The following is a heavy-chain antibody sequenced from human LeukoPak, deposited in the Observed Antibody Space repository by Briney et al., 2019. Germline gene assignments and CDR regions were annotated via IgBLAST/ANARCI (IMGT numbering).Heavy chain of an antibody. CDR1: GGSFSGYY. Sequence: PSETLSLTCAVYGGSFSGYYWSWIRQPPGKGLEWIGEINHSGSTNYNSSLKSRVTISVDTSKNQFSLKLSSVTAADTAVYYCARGAIFGVVIKKVHFDYWGQGTLVTVSS. V-gene: IGHV4-34*01. D-gene: IGHD3-3*01. CDR2: INHSGST. J-gene: IGHJ4*02. CDR3: ARGAIFGVVIKKVHFDY.